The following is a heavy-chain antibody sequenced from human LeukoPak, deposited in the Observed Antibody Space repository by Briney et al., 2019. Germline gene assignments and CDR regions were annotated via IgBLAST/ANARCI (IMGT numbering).Heavy chain of an antibody. CDR2: IYTSGST. Sequence: SSETLSLTCTVSGGSISSGSYYWSWIRQPAGKGLEWIGRIYTSGSTNYNPSLKSRVTISVDTSKNQFSLKLSSVTAADTAVYYCAREQGFGESINYWGQGTLVTVSS. CDR1: GGSISSGSYY. J-gene: IGHJ4*02. V-gene: IGHV4-61*02. D-gene: IGHD3-10*01. CDR3: AREQGFGESINY.